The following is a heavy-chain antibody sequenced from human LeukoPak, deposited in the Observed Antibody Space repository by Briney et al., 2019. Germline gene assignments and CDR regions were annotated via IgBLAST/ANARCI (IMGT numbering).Heavy chain of an antibody. Sequence: SETLSLTCTVSGVSISGYYWSWIRQSAGKGLEWIGRIYITRGTNYNPSLRSRVIMSVDTSKNQFSLQLNSVTAADTAVYYCARESRMVEGDGYYIDVWGKGTTVTISS. CDR2: IYITRGT. D-gene: IGHD2-8*01. CDR1: GVSISGYY. J-gene: IGHJ6*03. V-gene: IGHV4-4*07. CDR3: ARESRMVEGDGYYIDV.